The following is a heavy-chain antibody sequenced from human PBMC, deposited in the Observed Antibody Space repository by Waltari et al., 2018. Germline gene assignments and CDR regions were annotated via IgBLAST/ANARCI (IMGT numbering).Heavy chain of an antibody. J-gene: IGHJ3*02. CDR1: GFSISRGYY. CDR3: ARGPVFKYYYHAFDI. Sequence: QVQLQESGPGLVKPSETLSLTCAVSGFSISRGYYWGWVRQPPGTGLEWIGRIYESGGTSHNPSLKRRVTISIDTSKNQFSLKLTSVTAADTAMYYCARGPVFKYYYHAFDIWGQGTMVTVSS. V-gene: IGHV4-38-2*01. D-gene: IGHD3-22*01. CDR2: IYESGGT.